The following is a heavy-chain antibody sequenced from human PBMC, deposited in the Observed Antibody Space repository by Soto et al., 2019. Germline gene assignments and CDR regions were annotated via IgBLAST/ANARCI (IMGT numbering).Heavy chain of an antibody. Sequence: GGSLRLSCAASGFTFRSYSMNWVRQAPGKGLEWVSYISSSSSTIYYADSVKGRFTISRDNAKNSLYLQMNSLRAEDTAVYYCARGPLWFGELYSNLWFDPWGQGTLVTVSS. J-gene: IGHJ5*02. CDR1: GFTFRSYS. CDR2: ISSSSSTI. D-gene: IGHD3-10*01. CDR3: ARGPLWFGELYSNLWFDP. V-gene: IGHV3-48*01.